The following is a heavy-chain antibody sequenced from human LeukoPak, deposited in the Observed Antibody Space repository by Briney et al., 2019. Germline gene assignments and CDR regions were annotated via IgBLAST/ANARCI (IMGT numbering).Heavy chain of an antibody. J-gene: IGHJ4*02. CDR3: AKSGAPGIAAAGPDY. Sequence: GGSLRLSCAASRFPFSNYAMNWVRQAPGKGLEWVSAISGGGVSTYYADSVKGRFTISRDNSKNTLYLQMNSLRAEDTAVYYCAKSGAPGIAAAGPDYWGQGTPVTVSS. V-gene: IGHV3-23*01. CDR2: ISGGGVST. D-gene: IGHD6-13*01. CDR1: RFPFSNYA.